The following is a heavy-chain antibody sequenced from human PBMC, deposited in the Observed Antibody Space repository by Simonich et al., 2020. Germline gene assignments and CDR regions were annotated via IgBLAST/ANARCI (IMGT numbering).Heavy chain of an antibody. CDR3: ARDRYCSGGSCYYFDY. V-gene: IGHV3-33*01. J-gene: IGHJ4*02. Sequence: QVQLVESGGGVVQPGRSLRLSCAASGFTFSSYGMHWVRQAPGKGLEWVAVIWYDGSNKYYADSVKGRFTISRDNSKNTLYLQMNSLRAEDTAVHYCARDRYCSGGSCYYFDYWGQGTLVTVSS. CDR1: GFTFSSYG. D-gene: IGHD2-15*01. CDR2: IWYDGSNK.